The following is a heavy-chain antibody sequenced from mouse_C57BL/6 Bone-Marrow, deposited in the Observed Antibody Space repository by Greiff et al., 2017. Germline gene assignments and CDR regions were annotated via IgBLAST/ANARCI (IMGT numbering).Heavy chain of an antibody. Sequence: VQLQQSGAELVKPGASVKISCKASGFAFSSYWMNWVKQRPGKGLEWIGQIYPGDGDTNYNGKFQGKATLTAAKSSSTAYMQLSSLTSEDSAVDFCARGYDYDGGFAYWGQGTLVTVSA. D-gene: IGHD2-4*01. J-gene: IGHJ3*01. V-gene: IGHV1-80*01. CDR3: ARGYDYDGGFAY. CDR2: IYPGDGDT. CDR1: GFAFSSYW.